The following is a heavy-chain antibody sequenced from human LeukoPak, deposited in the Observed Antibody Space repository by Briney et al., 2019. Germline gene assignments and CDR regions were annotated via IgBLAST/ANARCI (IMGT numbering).Heavy chain of an antibody. CDR2: ISGNGDNT. D-gene: IGHD7-27*01. V-gene: IGHV3-23*01. Sequence: GGSLRLSCAASGFTFSTYAMSWVRQAPGKGLEWVSTISGNGDNTYYADSVKGRFTISRDNSKNTLYLQMNSLRAEDMAVYYCAKNGGPTRYYFDYWGQGTLVTVSS. J-gene: IGHJ4*02. CDR1: GFTFSTYA. CDR3: AKNGGPTRYYFDY.